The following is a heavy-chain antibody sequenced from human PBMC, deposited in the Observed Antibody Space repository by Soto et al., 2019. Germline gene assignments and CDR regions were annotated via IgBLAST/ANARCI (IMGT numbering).Heavy chain of an antibody. D-gene: IGHD4-17*01. CDR3: AKDHLTTTVTTVGY. CDR1: GFTLSNYA. Sequence: QVQLVESGGGVVQPGRSLRLSCAASGFTLSNYAMHWVRQAPGKGLEWVAVISYHGSDKYYADSVKGRFTISRDNSKNTLYLQMDSLRAEDTAVYYCAKDHLTTTVTTVGYWGQGTLVTVSS. V-gene: IGHV3-30*18. CDR2: ISYHGSDK. J-gene: IGHJ4*02.